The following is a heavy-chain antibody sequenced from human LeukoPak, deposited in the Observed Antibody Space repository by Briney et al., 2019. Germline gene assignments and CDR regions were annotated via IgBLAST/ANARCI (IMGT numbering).Heavy chain of an antibody. Sequence: PSETLSLTCAVYGGSLSDYYWSWIRQPPGKGLEWIGEINHSGSTNYNPSLKSRVTISLDTSKNQFSLKLSSVTAADTAVYYCASRVRLERRYYYYYMDVWDKGTTVTVSS. D-gene: IGHD1-1*01. CDR2: INHSGST. CDR3: ASRVRLERRYYYYYMDV. J-gene: IGHJ6*03. V-gene: IGHV4-34*01. CDR1: GGSLSDYY.